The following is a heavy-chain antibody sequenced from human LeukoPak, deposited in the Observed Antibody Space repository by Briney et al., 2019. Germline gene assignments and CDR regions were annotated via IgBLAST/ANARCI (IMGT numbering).Heavy chain of an antibody. V-gene: IGHV4-39*07. J-gene: IGHJ5*02. CDR3: AETNNQEWFQP. D-gene: IGHD1-14*01. Sequence: SETLSLTCRVSGGSISSTSYYWGWIRQPPGKGLEWIASIYHSGETFYNPSLESRVAISVDTSNNEVFLDLYSVTAADTAMYYWAETNNQEWFQPRGRGNLVTVSS. CDR2: IYHSGET. CDR1: GGSISSTSYY.